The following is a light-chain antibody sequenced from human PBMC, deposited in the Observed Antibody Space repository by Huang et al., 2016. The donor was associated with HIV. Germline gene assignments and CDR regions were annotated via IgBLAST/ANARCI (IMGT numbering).Light chain of an antibody. Sequence: DIQMTQSPSAMSASVGDRVTITCRASQDISNSLALFQQKPGKAPKRLIYAASNLQSGVPSRFSGSGSGTEFTLTITSLQPADFATFYCLQYNGYPWTFGQGTTVEIK. V-gene: IGKV1-17*03. CDR1: QDISNS. CDR3: LQYNGYPWT. J-gene: IGKJ1*01. CDR2: AAS.